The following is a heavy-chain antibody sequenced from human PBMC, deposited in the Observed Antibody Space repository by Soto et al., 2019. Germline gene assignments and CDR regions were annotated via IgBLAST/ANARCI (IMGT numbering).Heavy chain of an antibody. V-gene: IGHV1-3*01. J-gene: IGHJ4*02. Sequence: QVQLVQSGAEAKKPGASVKVSCKASGYTFTSYAMHWVRQAPGQRLEWMGWINAGNGNTKYSQKFQGRVTITRDTSASTAYMELSSLRSEDTAVYYCARGVAAAPSRYYFDYWGQGTLVTVSS. CDR3: ARGVAAAPSRYYFDY. D-gene: IGHD6-13*01. CDR1: GYTFTSYA. CDR2: INAGNGNT.